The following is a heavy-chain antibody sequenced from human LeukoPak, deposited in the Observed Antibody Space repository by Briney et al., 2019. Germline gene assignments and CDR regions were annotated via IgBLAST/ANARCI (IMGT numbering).Heavy chain of an antibody. D-gene: IGHD1-26*01. CDR1: GGSFSGYY. CDR3: ARESGEGGHLDY. CDR2: ISYDGSNK. Sequence: LSLTCAVYGGSFSGYYWSWVRQAPGKGLEWVAVISYDGSNKYYADSVKGRFTISRDNSKNTLYLQMNSLRAEDTAVYYCARESGEGGHLDYWGQGTLVTVSS. J-gene: IGHJ4*02. V-gene: IGHV3-30-3*01.